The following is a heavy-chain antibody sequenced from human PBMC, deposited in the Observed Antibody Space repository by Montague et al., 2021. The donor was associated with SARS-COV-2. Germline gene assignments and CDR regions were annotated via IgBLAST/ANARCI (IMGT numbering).Heavy chain of an antibody. CDR1: GGSISSSSYY. Sequence: SETLSLTRTVSGGSISSSSYYWGWIRQPPGKGLEWIGSIYYSGSTYYNPSLKSRVTISVDTSKNQFSLKLSSVTAADTAVYYCARDLWVWLSVEGSFDYWGQGTLVTVSS. J-gene: IGHJ4*02. D-gene: IGHD5-12*01. CDR2: IYYSGST. CDR3: ARDLWVWLSVEGSFDY. V-gene: IGHV4-39*07.